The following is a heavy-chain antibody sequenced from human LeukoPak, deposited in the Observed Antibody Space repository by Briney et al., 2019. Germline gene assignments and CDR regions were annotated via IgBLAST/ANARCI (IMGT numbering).Heavy chain of an antibody. J-gene: IGHJ4*02. V-gene: IGHV1-24*01. D-gene: IGHD3-3*01. CDR1: GYTLTELS. CDR2: FDPEDGET. CDR3: ATVHPKKRLRFLEWEIDY. Sequence: ASVKVSCKVSGYTLTELSMHWVRPAPGKGLEWMGGFDPEDGETIYAQKFQGRVTMTEDTSTDTAYMELSSLRSEDTAVYYCATVHPKKRLRFLEWEIDYWGQGTLVTVSS.